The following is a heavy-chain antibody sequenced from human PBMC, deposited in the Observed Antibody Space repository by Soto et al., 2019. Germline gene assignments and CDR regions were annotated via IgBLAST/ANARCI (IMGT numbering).Heavy chain of an antibody. J-gene: IGHJ6*03. Sequence: ASVKVSCKASGYTFTSYDINWVRQATGQGLEWMGWMNPNSGNTGYAQKFQGRVTMTRNTSISTAYMELSSLRSEDTAVYYCARGRTLSNYYYYYMDVWGKGTTVTVSS. CDR1: GYTFTSYD. V-gene: IGHV1-8*01. CDR3: ARGRTLSNYYYYYMDV. CDR2: MNPNSGNT.